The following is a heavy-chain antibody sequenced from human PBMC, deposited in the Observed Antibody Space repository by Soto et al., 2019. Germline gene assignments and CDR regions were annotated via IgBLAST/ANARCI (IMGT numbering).Heavy chain of an antibody. CDR2: LNPKNGET. D-gene: IGHD2-2*02. J-gene: IGHJ4*02. CDR1: GYPFTAYY. CDR3: ATLKQVPGAIDD. V-gene: IGHV1-2*05. Sequence: ASVKVSCKASGYPFTAYYMYWVRQAPGQGLERVGLLNPKNGETHYASKFTVRVTMTRDTSISTAYMELSSLESYDTGFYFCATLKQVPGAIDDWDQGTLLTVST.